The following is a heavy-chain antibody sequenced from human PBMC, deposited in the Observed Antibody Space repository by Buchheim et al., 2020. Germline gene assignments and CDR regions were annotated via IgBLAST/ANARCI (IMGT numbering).Heavy chain of an antibody. CDR2: IFYDGSNQ. Sequence: QVQLVESGGGVVQPGRSLRLSCTASGFTFITYGMHWVRQAPGKGLEWVAVIFYDGSNQFYADSVKGRFTISSDNSNNTLYLQMNSLRAEDTAVYYCAKDHHFQDANYYFDFWGQGT. J-gene: IGHJ4*02. CDR1: GFTFITYG. D-gene: IGHD4/OR15-4a*01. V-gene: IGHV3-30*18. CDR3: AKDHHFQDANYYFDF.